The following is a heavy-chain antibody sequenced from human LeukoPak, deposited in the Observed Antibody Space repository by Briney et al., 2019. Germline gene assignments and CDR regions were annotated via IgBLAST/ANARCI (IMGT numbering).Heavy chain of an antibody. V-gene: IGHV1-46*01. J-gene: IGHJ4*02. CDR2: INPSGGST. CDR3: ARGHFWSGYLYYFDY. D-gene: IGHD3-3*02. CDR1: GYTFTSYY. Sequence: ASVKVSCKASGYTFTSYYMHWVRQAPGQGLEWTGIINPSGGSTSYAQKFQGRVTMTRDTSTSTVYMELSSLRSEDTAVYYCARGHFWSGYLYYFDYWGQGTLVTVSS.